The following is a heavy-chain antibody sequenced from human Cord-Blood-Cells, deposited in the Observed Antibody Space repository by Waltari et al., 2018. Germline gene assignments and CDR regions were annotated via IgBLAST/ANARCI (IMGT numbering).Heavy chain of an antibody. Sequence: QVQLVQSGAEVKKPGSSVKVSCKASGGTFSSYAISWVRQAPGQGLEWMGGIIPILGIANYAQKFQGRGTSTADKSTSTAYMELSSLRSEDTAVYYCARGGNWNDFDYWGQGTLVTVSS. CDR3: ARGGNWNDFDY. V-gene: IGHV1-69*10. D-gene: IGHD1-20*01. CDR1: GGTFSSYA. J-gene: IGHJ4*02. CDR2: IIPILGIA.